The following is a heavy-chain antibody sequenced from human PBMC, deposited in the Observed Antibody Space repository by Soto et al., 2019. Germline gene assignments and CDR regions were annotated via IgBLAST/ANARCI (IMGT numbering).Heavy chain of an antibody. CDR3: ARDSDGSGSYYKGPRSNYGMDV. V-gene: IGHV4-30-4*01. CDR2: IYYSGST. D-gene: IGHD3-10*01. J-gene: IGHJ6*02. Sequence: SETLSLTCTVSGGSISSGDYYWSWIRQPPGKGLEWIGYIYYSGSTYYNPSLKSRVTISVDTSKNQFSLKLSSVTAADTAVYYCARDSDGSGSYYKGPRSNYGMDVRGQGTTVTDSS. CDR1: GGSISSGDYY.